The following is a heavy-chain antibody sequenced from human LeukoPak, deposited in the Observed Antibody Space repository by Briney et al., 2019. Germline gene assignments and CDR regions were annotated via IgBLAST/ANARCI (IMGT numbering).Heavy chain of an antibody. CDR3: ARRSPHYDFGFDP. Sequence: GGSLRLSCAASGFTFSSYSMNWVRQAPGKGLEWVSSISSSSSYIYYADSVKGRFTVSRDNAKNSLYLQMNSLRAEDTAMYYCARRSPHYDFGFDPWGQGTLVTVSS. J-gene: IGHJ5*02. V-gene: IGHV3-21*01. D-gene: IGHD3-3*01. CDR1: GFTFSSYS. CDR2: ISSSSSYI.